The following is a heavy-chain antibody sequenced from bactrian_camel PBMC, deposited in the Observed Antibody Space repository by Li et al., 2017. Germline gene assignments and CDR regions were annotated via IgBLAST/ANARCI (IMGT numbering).Heavy chain of an antibody. J-gene: IGHJ4*01. CDR2: AYTSGYHT. D-gene: IGHD5*01. Sequence: DVQLVESGGGSVQAGGSLRLSCTASGYTADCMGWFRQAPGKEREGVAAAYTSGYHTWYADSVKGRFTISRDNAKNTVYLRMNSLKPEDTAMYYCAARWGNGDCYIGPARFTYWGRGTQVTVS. V-gene: IGHV3S31*01. CDR3: AARWGNGDCYIGPARFTY. CDR1: GYTADC.